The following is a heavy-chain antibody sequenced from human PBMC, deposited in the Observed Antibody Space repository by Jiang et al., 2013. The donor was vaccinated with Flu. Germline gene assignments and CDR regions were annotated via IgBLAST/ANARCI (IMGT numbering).Heavy chain of an antibody. CDR3: ARGESSSGYYYYLPSDY. V-gene: IGHV4-31*03. Sequence: GSGLVKPSQTLSLTCTVSGGSISSGGYYWSWIRQHPGKGLEWIGYIYYSGSTYYNPSLKSRVTISVDTSKNQFSLKLSSVTAADTAVYYCARGESSSGYYYYLPSDYWGQGTLVTVSS. J-gene: IGHJ4*02. CDR2: IYYSGST. CDR1: GGSISSGGYY. D-gene: IGHD3-22*01.